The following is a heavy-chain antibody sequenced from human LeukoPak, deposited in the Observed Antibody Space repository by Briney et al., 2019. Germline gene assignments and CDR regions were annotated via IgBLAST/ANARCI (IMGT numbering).Heavy chain of an antibody. Sequence: GGSLRLSCAASGFTFSSYWMSWVRQAPGKGLEWVANIKQDGSEKYYVDSVKGRFTISRDNAKNSLYLQTNSLRAEDTAVYYCARAPARYCSGGSCRNWFDPWGQGTLVTVSS. CDR1: GFTFSSYW. CDR3: ARAPARYCSGGSCRNWFDP. J-gene: IGHJ5*02. D-gene: IGHD2-15*01. V-gene: IGHV3-7*03. CDR2: IKQDGSEK.